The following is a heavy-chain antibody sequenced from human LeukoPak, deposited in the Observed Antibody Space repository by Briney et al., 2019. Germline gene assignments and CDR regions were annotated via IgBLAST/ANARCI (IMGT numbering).Heavy chain of an antibody. CDR2: IPYDGSNK. CDR1: GITFRSYG. V-gene: IGHV3-30*03. D-gene: IGHD6-19*01. J-gene: IGHJ4*02. Sequence: GGSLRLSCAASGITFRSYGMHWVRQAPGKGLEWVAVIPYDGSNKYYADSVKGRFTISRDNSKNTLYLQMNSLRAEDTAVYYCARRSGIAVAGAFDYWGQGTLVTVSS. CDR3: ARRSGIAVAGAFDY.